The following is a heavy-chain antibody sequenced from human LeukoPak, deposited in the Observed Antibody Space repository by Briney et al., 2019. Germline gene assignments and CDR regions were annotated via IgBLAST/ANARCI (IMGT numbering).Heavy chain of an antibody. CDR3: AKAPNIVGATGFLDY. CDR1: GFTFSSYA. D-gene: IGHD1-26*01. Sequence: GGSLRLSCAASGFTFSSYAMSWVRQAPGKGLEWVPAISGSGGSTYYADSVKGRFTISRDNSKNTLYLQMNSLRAEDTAVYYCAKAPNIVGATGFLDYWGQGTLVTVSS. J-gene: IGHJ4*02. V-gene: IGHV3-23*01. CDR2: ISGSGGST.